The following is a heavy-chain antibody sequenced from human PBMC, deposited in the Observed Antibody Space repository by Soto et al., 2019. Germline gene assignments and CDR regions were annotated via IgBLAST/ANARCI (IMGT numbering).Heavy chain of an antibody. Sequence: QVQLTQSGGEVKEPGASVTVSCKASGYTFSRYGICCVRQAPGQGLAGEGWISVHNGYTKYATELQGRVTMTTDTSTSTAYMELRSLRSDDSAVYYCARLEHNFGPHDYWGQGTLVIVTS. V-gene: IGHV1-18*01. CDR2: ISVHNGYT. J-gene: IGHJ4*02. CDR1: GYTFSRYG. D-gene: IGHD1-1*01. CDR3: ARLEHNFGPHDY.